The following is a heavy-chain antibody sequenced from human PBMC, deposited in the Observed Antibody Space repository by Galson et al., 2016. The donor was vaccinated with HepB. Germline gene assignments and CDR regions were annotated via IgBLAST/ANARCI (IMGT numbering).Heavy chain of an antibody. Sequence: SLRLSCAASGFTFNSYGMHWVRQAPGRGLEWVSYIDRSGGSIHYADSVRGRFTISRDNSKNTLYLQMSSLRADDTAVYYCAKSLEACSGDTCYRGYFDYWGQGTLVTVSS. CDR2: IDRSGGSI. D-gene: IGHD2-15*01. CDR3: AKSLEACSGDTCYRGYFDY. CDR1: GFTFNSYG. J-gene: IGHJ4*02. V-gene: IGHV3-NL1*01.